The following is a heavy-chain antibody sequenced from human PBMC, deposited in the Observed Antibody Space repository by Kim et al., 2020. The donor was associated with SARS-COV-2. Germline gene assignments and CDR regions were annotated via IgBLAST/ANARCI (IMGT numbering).Heavy chain of an antibody. CDR3: ARELLGAAAGLDY. J-gene: IGHJ4*02. D-gene: IGHD6-13*01. V-gene: IGHV1-2*02. Sequence: NFAQTCQGRVAMTRDTSISTAYMELTNLSSDDTAVYFCARELLGAAAGLDYWGQGTLVTVSS.